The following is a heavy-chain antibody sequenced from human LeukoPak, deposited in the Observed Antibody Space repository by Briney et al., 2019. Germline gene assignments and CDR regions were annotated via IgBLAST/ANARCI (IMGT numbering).Heavy chain of an antibody. D-gene: IGHD2-2*01. V-gene: IGHV3-23*01. CDR2: ISGSGGST. CDR3: ARVQVGYCSSTSCYSTPFDY. Sequence: GGSLRLSCAASGFTFSSYAMSWVRQAPGKGLEWVSAISGSGGSTYCADSVKGRFTISRDNSKNTLYLQMNSLRAEDTVVYYCARVQVGYCSSTSCYSTPFDYWGQGTLVTVSS. J-gene: IGHJ4*02. CDR1: GFTFSSYA.